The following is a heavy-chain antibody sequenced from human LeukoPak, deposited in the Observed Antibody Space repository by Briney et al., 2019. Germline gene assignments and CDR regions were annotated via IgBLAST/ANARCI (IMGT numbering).Heavy chain of an antibody. CDR2: IYPGDSDT. D-gene: IGHD2-2*01. CDR1: GYNFSSYW. J-gene: IGHJ4*02. CDR3: ARQPYYSSSSCYSDY. Sequence: GESLKISCKNSGYNFSSYWIGWVRQMPGKGLEWMGIIYPGDSDTRYSPSSQGRVTISADKSISTAYLQWSSLKASDTAMYYCARQPYYSSSSCYSDYWGQGTLVTVSS. V-gene: IGHV5-51*01.